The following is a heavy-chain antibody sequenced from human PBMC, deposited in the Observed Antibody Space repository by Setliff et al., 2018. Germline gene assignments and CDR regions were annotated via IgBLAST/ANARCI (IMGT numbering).Heavy chain of an antibody. Sequence: AASVKVSCKASGGTFSSYGISWVRQAPGQGLEWMGGTIPMFGTIDYARKFQGRVTIITDESTSTAYMQLSSLGSEDTAVYYCVREGVDSRSSTDYRYYMDVWGKGTTVTVS. CDR3: VREGVDSRSSTDYRYYMDV. CDR1: GGTFSSYG. J-gene: IGHJ6*03. V-gene: IGHV1-69*05. CDR2: TIPMFGTI. D-gene: IGHD3-22*01.